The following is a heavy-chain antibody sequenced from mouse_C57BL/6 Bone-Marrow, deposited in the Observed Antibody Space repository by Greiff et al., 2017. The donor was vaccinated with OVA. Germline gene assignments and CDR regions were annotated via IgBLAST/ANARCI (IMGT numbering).Heavy chain of an antibody. D-gene: IGHD1-1*01. CDR2: IDPSDSET. V-gene: IGHV1-52*01. Sequence: QVHVKQPGAELVRPGSSVKLSCKASGYTFTSYWMHWVKQRPIQGLEWIGNIDPSDSETHYNQKFKDKATLTVDKSSSTAYMQLSSLTSEDSAVYYGARGLRDYWGQGTTLTVSS. CDR1: GYTFTSYW. CDR3: ARGLRDY. J-gene: IGHJ2*01.